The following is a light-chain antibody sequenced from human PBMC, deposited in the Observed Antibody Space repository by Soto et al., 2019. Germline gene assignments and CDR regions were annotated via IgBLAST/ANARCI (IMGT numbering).Light chain of an antibody. Sequence: EIVMTQSPATLSVSPGERATLSCRASQSVSSNLAWYQQKPGQAPRLLIYGASTRAPGIPARFSGSGSGTEFTLTNSSLQSEDFAVYYCQQYNNWPSWTFGQGTKVEIK. CDR2: GAS. V-gene: IGKV3-15*01. CDR1: QSVSSN. J-gene: IGKJ1*01. CDR3: QQYNNWPSWT.